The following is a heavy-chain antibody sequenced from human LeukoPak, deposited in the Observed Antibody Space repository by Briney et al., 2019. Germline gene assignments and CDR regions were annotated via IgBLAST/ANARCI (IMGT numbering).Heavy chain of an antibody. CDR2: IYYSGST. Sequence: SETLSLTCTVSGGSISSSSYYWGWIRQPPGKGLEWIGSIYYSGSTYYNPSLKSRVTISVDTSKNQFSLKLSSVTAADTAVYYCARGLRWYYFDYWGQGTLVTVSS. V-gene: IGHV4-39*07. J-gene: IGHJ4*02. CDR1: GGSISSSSYY. CDR3: ARGLRWYYFDY. D-gene: IGHD4-23*01.